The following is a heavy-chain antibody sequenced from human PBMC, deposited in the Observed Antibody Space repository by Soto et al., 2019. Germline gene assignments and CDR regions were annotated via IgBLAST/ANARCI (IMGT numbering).Heavy chain of an antibody. CDR2: FSGAHDTT. Sequence: EVQLLESGGGLVQPGGSLRLSCSASGFTFTSYAMSWVRQAPGKRLEWVSTFSGAHDTTYTAGSVKGRFTISRDNYKNTLYLHMNSLRDEDTAVYYWEKASLGNCTGPTCYDFDYWGQGTLVNVSS. CDR3: EKASLGNCTGPTCYDFDY. D-gene: IGHD2-8*02. CDR1: GFTFTSYA. J-gene: IGHJ4*02. V-gene: IGHV3-23*01.